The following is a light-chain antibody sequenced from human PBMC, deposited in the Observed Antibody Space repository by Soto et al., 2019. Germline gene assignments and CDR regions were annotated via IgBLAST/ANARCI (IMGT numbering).Light chain of an antibody. V-gene: IGLV2-23*02. CDR1: SRDIGTSNL. CDR2: EVT. Sequence: QSALPQPASVSGSPGQSITISCTGTSRDIGTSNLVSWYQQYPGKAPKLMIYEVTKRPSGISSRFSGSKSGNTASLTISGLPPGDEGDYFRLSFTGFSSSLFVFGTGTKLTVL. CDR3: LSFTGFSSSLFV. J-gene: IGLJ1*01.